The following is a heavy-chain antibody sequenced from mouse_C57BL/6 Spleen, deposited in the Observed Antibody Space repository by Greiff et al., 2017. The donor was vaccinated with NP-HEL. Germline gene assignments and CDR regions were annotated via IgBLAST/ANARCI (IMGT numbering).Heavy chain of an antibody. J-gene: IGHJ3*01. CDR3: ARYYGNYEAY. CDR2: INPNNGGT. Sequence: EVQLQQSGPELVKPGASVKISCKASGYTFTDYYMNWVKQSHGKSLEWIGDINPNNGGTSYNQKFKGKATLTVDKSSSTAYMELRSLTSEDSAVYYCARYYGNYEAYWGQGTLVTVSA. D-gene: IGHD2-1*01. CDR1: GYTFTDYY. V-gene: IGHV1-26*01.